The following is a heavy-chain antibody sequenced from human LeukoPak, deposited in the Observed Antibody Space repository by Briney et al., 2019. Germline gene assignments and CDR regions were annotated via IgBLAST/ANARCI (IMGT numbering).Heavy chain of an antibody. V-gene: IGHV3-30-3*01. Sequence: PGRSLRLSCAASGFTFGSYAMHWVRQAPGKGLEWVAVISYDGSNKYYADSVKGRFTISRDNSKNTLYLQMNSLRAEDTAVYYCARGGYYDSRGYGMDVWGQGTTVTVSS. D-gene: IGHD3-22*01. CDR3: ARGGYYDSRGYGMDV. J-gene: IGHJ6*02. CDR1: GFTFGSYA. CDR2: ISYDGSNK.